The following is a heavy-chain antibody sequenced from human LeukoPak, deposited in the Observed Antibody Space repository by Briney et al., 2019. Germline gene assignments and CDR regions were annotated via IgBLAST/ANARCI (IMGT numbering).Heavy chain of an antibody. CDR2: INPNSGDT. Sequence: ASVKVSCKASGYTFTEYYMHWLRQAPGLVFEWMGSINPNSGDTYYSPEFQGRVTLTRDTSIKTAYMEMNSLKSDDTAVYYCVRDIAPIGSWWFDPWGQGTLIIASS. CDR3: VRDIAPIGSWWFDP. D-gene: IGHD2-15*01. CDR1: GYTFTEYY. V-gene: IGHV1-2*02. J-gene: IGHJ5*02.